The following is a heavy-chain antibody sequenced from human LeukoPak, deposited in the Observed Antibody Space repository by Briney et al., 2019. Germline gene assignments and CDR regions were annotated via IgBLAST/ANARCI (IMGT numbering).Heavy chain of an antibody. Sequence: SETLSLTCTVSGGSISSGGYYWSWIRQHPGKGLEWIGYIYYSGSTYYNPSLKSRVTISVDMSKNQFSLKLSSVTAADTAVYYCARAVPPSYYYDSQTFDPWGQGTLVTVSS. CDR1: GGSISSGGYY. CDR2: IYYSGST. D-gene: IGHD3-22*01. CDR3: ARAVPPSYYYDSQTFDP. J-gene: IGHJ5*02. V-gene: IGHV4-31*03.